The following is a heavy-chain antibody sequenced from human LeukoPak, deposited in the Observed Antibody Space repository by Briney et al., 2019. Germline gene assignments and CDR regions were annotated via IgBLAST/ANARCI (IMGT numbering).Heavy chain of an antibody. CDR3: ARVSGSYQRGNYFDY. Sequence: TGGSLRPSCAASGFTFSSYSMNWVRQAPGKGLEWVSSISSSSSYIYYADSVKGRFTISRDNAKNSLYLQMNSLRAEDTAVYYCARVSGSYQRGNYFDYWGQGTLVTVSS. V-gene: IGHV3-21*01. J-gene: IGHJ4*02. CDR2: ISSSSSYI. D-gene: IGHD1-26*01. CDR1: GFTFSSYS.